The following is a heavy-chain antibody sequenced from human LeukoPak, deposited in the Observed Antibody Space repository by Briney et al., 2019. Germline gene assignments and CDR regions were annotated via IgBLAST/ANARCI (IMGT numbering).Heavy chain of an antibody. J-gene: IGHJ4*02. CDR3: ARAYCGGDCHDYYFDY. D-gene: IGHD2-21*02. CDR1: GGSISSGGYS. Sequence: PSETLSLTCTVSGGSISSGGYSWSWIRQPPGKGLEWIGYIYYSGSTYYNPSLKSRVTISVDTSKNQFSLKLSSVTAADTAVYYCARAYCGGDCHDYYFDYWGQGTLVTVSS. V-gene: IGHV4-30-4*07. CDR2: IYYSGST.